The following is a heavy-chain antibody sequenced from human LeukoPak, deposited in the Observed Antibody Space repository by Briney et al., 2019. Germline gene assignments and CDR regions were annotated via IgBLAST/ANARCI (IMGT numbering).Heavy chain of an antibody. Sequence: GESLKISCKVSGYSFTSYWIGWVRQMPGKGLEWMGIINPGDSDTTYSPSFQGQVTISADKSISTAYLQWTSLKASDTAMYYCARQYLSGHTDDWGQGTLVTVSS. V-gene: IGHV5-51*01. D-gene: IGHD6-19*01. J-gene: IGHJ4*02. CDR2: INPGDSDT. CDR3: ARQYLSGHTDD. CDR1: GYSFTSYW.